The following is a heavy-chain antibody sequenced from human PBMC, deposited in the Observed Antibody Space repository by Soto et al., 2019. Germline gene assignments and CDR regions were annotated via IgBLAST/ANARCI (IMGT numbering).Heavy chain of an antibody. Sequence: GGSLRLSCAASGFTFSSYAMSWVRQAPGKGLEWVSAISGSGGSTYYADSVKGRFTISRDNSKNTLYLQMNSLRAEDTAVYYFATTYYYGSGSYPTDAFDIWGQGTMVTVSS. D-gene: IGHD3-10*01. CDR1: GFTFSSYA. CDR2: ISGSGGST. J-gene: IGHJ3*02. CDR3: ATTYYYGSGSYPTDAFDI. V-gene: IGHV3-23*01.